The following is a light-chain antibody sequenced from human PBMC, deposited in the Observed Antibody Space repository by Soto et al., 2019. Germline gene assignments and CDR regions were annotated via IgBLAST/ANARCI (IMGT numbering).Light chain of an antibody. V-gene: IGKV3-20*01. J-gene: IGKJ1*01. CDR1: HTISSSY. CDR2: GAS. CDR3: HQYNGWPRT. Sequence: EIVLTQSPGTLSLSPGERATLSCRASHTISSSYLAWYQQKPGQAPRLLIYGASSRATGVPDRFSGGGSGTEFTLTITSLQSEDFAVYYCHQYNGWPRTFGQGTKVDIK.